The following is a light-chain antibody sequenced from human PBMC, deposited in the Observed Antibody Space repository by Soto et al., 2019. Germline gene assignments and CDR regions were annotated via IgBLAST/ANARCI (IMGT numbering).Light chain of an antibody. CDR1: QGIRHY. V-gene: IGKV1-6*01. Sequence: QSPSSLSASVGDRVTITCRASQGIRHYLAWYQQKPGKVPKLLIYEASNLQSGVPSRFSGSGSGTDFTLTISSLQPEDFATYYCIQDYNYPLTFGGGTKVDIK. CDR3: IQDYNYPLT. J-gene: IGKJ4*01. CDR2: EAS.